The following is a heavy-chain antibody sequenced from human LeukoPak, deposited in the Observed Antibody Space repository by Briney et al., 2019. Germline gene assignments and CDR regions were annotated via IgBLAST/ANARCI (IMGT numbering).Heavy chain of an antibody. CDR2: IYPGDSDT. Sequence: GESLKISCKGSGYSFTSYWIGWVRQMPGKGLEWMGIIYPGDSDTRYSPSFQGQVTISADKSISTAYLQWSSLKASDTAMYYCATRYCSGGSRLRGFDPWGQGTLVTVSS. CDR3: ATRYCSGGSRLRGFDP. V-gene: IGHV5-51*01. D-gene: IGHD2-15*01. CDR1: GYSFTSYW. J-gene: IGHJ5*02.